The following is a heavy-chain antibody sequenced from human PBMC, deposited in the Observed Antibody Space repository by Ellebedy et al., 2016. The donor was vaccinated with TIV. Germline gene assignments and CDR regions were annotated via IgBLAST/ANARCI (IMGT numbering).Heavy chain of an antibody. V-gene: IGHV1-18*04. Sequence: AASVKVSCKTSGYTFTSYGISWVRPAPGQGLEWMGWLSAYNGHTNYAQMLQRRVTMTRDTFPSTAYMELRSLRSDDPAVHYCARYCNSTTCSNWFDPWGQGTLVTVSS. D-gene: IGHD2-2*01. CDR3: ARYCNSTTCSNWFDP. CDR2: LSAYNGHT. CDR1: GYTFTSYG. J-gene: IGHJ5*02.